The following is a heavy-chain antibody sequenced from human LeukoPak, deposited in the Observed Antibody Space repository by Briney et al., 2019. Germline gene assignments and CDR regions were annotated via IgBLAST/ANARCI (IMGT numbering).Heavy chain of an antibody. CDR3: ARVRPYYFMDV. Sequence: SQTLSLTCTVSGGSISSYYWSWIRQPAGKGLEWIRRIYTSGSTNYNPSLKSRVNMSVDTSKNQFYLKLSSVTAADTAVYYCARVRPYYFMDVWGKGTTVTVSS. CDR1: GGSISSYY. V-gene: IGHV4-4*07. CDR2: IYTSGST. J-gene: IGHJ6*03.